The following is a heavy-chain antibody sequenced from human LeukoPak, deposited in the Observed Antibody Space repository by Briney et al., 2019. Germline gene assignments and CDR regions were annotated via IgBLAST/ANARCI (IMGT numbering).Heavy chain of an antibody. CDR3: ATLAVAGRRRYYFDY. CDR1: GYTFTSYD. J-gene: IGHJ4*02. V-gene: IGHV1-8*01. Sequence: GASVKVSCKASGYTFTSYDINWVRQATGQGLEWMGWMNPNSGDTGYAQKFQGRVTMTRNTSISTAYMELSSLRSEDTAVYYCATLAVAGRRRYYFDYWGQGTLVTVSS. CDR2: MNPNSGDT. D-gene: IGHD6-19*01.